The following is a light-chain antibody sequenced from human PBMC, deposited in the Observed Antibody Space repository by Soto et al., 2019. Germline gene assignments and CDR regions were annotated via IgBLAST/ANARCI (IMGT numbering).Light chain of an antibody. Sequence: AIQMTQSPSSLAASLGDRVTISCRASQGIGNALGWYQQKPGEPPKVLIYGASNLQSGVPPRFRGSGSGTDFTLAISSLQPEDSETYYCLQDINYPWTFGQGTKVDIK. V-gene: IGKV1-6*01. J-gene: IGKJ1*01. CDR1: QGIGNA. CDR2: GAS. CDR3: LQDINYPWT.